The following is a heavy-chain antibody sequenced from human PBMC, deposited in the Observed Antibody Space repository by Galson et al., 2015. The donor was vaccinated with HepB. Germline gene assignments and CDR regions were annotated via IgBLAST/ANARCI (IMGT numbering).Heavy chain of an antibody. V-gene: IGHV3-7*03. J-gene: IGHJ4*02. CDR1: GFPFSTYW. Sequence: SLRLSCAASGFPFSTYWMHWVRQAAGKGLEWVATMKYDGSEKYYVDSVKGRFTISRDNAQNSVYLQMNSLRAEDTAVYYCARATTLDQWGQGALVTVSS. CDR3: ARATTLDQ. CDR2: MKYDGSEK. D-gene: IGHD4-11*01.